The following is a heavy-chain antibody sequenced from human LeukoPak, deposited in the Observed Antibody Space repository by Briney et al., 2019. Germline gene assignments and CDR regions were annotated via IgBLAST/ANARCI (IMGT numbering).Heavy chain of an antibody. CDR3: ARDNWNDDEPFDF. CDR2: IYYSGST. D-gene: IGHD1-20*01. Sequence: SETLSLTCTVSGDSISRYYWSWIRQPPGKGLEWIGYIYYSGSTNYNPALKSRVTISVDTSKNQFSLKLSSVTAADTAVYYCARDNWNDDEPFDFWGQGALVTVSS. V-gene: IGHV4-59*12. CDR1: GDSISRYY. J-gene: IGHJ4*02.